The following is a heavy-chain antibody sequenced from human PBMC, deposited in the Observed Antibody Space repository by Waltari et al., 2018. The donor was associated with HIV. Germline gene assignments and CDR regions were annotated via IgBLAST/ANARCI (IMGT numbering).Heavy chain of an antibody. CDR3: ARGLDILTAHYHWYLDL. D-gene: IGHD3-9*01. CDR2: GYISGST. Sequence: QVQLQESGPGLVKPSQTLYLTCTVSGGSITSGTYHWTWIRQPAGKGLEWVGRGYISGSTNYNPSLRSRVTISVDTSKNQFSLKLTSVTAADTAVYYCARGLDILTAHYHWYLDLWGRGTLVTVSS. V-gene: IGHV4-61*02. CDR1: GGSITSGTYH. J-gene: IGHJ2*01.